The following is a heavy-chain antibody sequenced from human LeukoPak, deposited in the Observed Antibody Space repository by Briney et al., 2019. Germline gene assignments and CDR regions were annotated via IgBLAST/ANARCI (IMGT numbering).Heavy chain of an antibody. V-gene: IGHV3-21*01. D-gene: IGHD5-24*01. CDR2: ISTSSSYI. CDR3: ARESDGYKFDY. J-gene: IGHJ4*02. Sequence: GGSLRLSCAASGFTFSSYSMNWVRQAPGKGLEWVSCISTSSSYIYYADSVKGRFATSRDNAKNSLYLQMNSLRAEDTAVYYCARESDGYKFDYWGQGTLVTVSS. CDR1: GFTFSSYS.